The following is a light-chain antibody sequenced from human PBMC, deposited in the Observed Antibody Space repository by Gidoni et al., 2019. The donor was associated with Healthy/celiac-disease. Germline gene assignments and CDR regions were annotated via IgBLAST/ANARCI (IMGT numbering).Light chain of an antibody. J-gene: IGLJ2*01. V-gene: IGLV5-39*01. CDR3: AIWYSSTVV. CDR2: YKSDSDK. CDR1: SGINVGTYR. Sequence: QPVLTQQTSLSASPGASARFTCTLRSGINVGTYRIYWYQQKPGNLPRYLLRYKSDSDKQQGSGVPSRFSGSKDASTNAGLLLISGLQSEDEADYYCAIWYSSTVVFGGGTKLTVL.